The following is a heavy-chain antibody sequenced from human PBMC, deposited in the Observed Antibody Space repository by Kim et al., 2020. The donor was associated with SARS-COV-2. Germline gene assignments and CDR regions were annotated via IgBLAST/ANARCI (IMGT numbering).Heavy chain of an antibody. V-gene: IGHV1-18*04. CDR3: ARTHSGSYHYYFDY. CDR2: ISAYNGNT. CDR1: GYTFTSYG. D-gene: IGHD3-10*01. J-gene: IGHJ4*02. Sequence: ASVKVSCKASGYTFTSYGISWVRQAPGQGLEWMGWISAYNGNTNYAQKLQGRVTMTTDTSTSTAYMELRSLRSDDTAVYYCARTHSGSYHYYFDYWGQGTLVTVSS.